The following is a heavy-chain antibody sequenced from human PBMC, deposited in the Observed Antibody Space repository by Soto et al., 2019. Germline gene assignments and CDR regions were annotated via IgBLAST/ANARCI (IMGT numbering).Heavy chain of an antibody. D-gene: IGHD2-15*01. CDR2: IIPIFGTA. J-gene: IGHJ4*02. CDR1: GGTFSSYA. V-gene: IGHV1-69*06. Sequence: QVQLVQSGAEVKKPGSSVKVSCKASGGTFSSYAISWVRQAPGQGLEWMGGIIPIFGTANYAQKFQGRVMITADKSTSTAYMELSSLRSEDTAVYYCARDGCSGGSCYSYYFDYWGQGTLVTVSS. CDR3: ARDGCSGGSCYSYYFDY.